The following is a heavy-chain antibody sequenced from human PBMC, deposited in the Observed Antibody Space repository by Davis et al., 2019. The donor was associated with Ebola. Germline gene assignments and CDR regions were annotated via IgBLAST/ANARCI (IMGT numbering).Heavy chain of an antibody. CDR3: AIGVLRATDI. CDR2: IYSRGNT. J-gene: IGHJ4*02. V-gene: IGHV4-4*09. D-gene: IGHD1-26*01. Sequence: SETLSLTCTVSGGSISSYYWSCIRQPPGKGLEWIGCIYSRGNTKYNPSLKSRVTISVDTSKNQFSLKLSSVTAADTAVYYCAIGVLRATDIWGQGTLVTVSS. CDR1: GGSISSYY.